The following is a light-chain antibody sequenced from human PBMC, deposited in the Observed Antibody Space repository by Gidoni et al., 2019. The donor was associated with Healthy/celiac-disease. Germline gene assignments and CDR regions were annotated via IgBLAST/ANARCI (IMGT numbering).Light chain of an antibody. Sequence: SVLTKPPSASGTPGQRVNISCSGSSSNIGSNTVNWYQQPPGTAPKLLIYGHNQRPLGGPDRFSGSKSGTSASLAISGLQSEDEADYYCAVWDDSLNVVFGGGTKLTVL. CDR2: GHN. J-gene: IGLJ2*01. CDR1: SSNIGSNT. CDR3: AVWDDSLNVV. V-gene: IGLV1-44*01.